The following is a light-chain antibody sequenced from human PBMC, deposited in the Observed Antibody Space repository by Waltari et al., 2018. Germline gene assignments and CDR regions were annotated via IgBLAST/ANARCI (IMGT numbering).Light chain of an antibody. CDR3: QQCYSFPYT. CDR1: QSVLSSSNNKNY. Sequence: DLVMTQSPDSLAVSLGERATINSKSSQSVLSSSNNKNYLGWYQQKPGPPPKLLISWASTRESGVPDRFSGSGSGTDFTLTISSLQAEDVAVYYCQQCYSFPYTFGQGTKLEIK. V-gene: IGKV4-1*01. CDR2: WAS. J-gene: IGKJ2*01.